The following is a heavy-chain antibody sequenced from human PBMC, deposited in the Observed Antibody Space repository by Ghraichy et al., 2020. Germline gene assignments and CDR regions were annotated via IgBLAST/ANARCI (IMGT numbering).Heavy chain of an antibody. CDR2: ISGSGGST. J-gene: IGHJ4*02. Sequence: GGSLRLSCAASGFTFSSYAMSWVRQAPGKGLEWVSAISGSGGSTYYADSVKGRFTISRDNSKNTLYLQINSLRAEDTAVYYCAKTNSNYDFWSGYYFDYWGQGTLVTVSS. V-gene: IGHV3-23*01. CDR1: GFTFSSYA. CDR3: AKTNSNYDFWSGYYFDY. D-gene: IGHD3-3*01.